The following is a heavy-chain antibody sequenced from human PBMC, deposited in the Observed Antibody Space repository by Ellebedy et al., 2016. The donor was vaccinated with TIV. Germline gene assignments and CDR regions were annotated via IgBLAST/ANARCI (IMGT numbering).Heavy chain of an antibody. D-gene: IGHD1-26*01. CDR3: ARTSGSYLSFFDS. CDR1: AHTFSKQW. CDR2: IYSGDSDT. Sequence: GESLKISCKGTAHTFSKQWIAWVRQLPGKGLEWRGIIYSGDSDTRYSPSFQGQVTISADKSNATAYLQWSRLKASDSATYYCARTSGSYLSFFDSWGQGTLVTVSS. J-gene: IGHJ4*02. V-gene: IGHV5-51*01.